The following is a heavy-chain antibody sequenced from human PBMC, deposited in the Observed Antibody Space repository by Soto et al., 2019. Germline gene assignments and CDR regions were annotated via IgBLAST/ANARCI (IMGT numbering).Heavy chain of an antibody. Sequence: ASVKVSCKASGYTSADFCISWVRQAPGQGLEWMGWVSGNNGASNPAPKVQGRITMTLDTSTGVSYMALRSLRSDDTAIYYCVRDQKYFRVNGNWFDSWGQGTLVTVSS. CDR1: GYTSADFC. D-gene: IGHD2-2*01. CDR3: VRDQKYFRVNGNWFDS. J-gene: IGHJ5*01. V-gene: IGHV1-18*04. CDR2: VSGNNGAS.